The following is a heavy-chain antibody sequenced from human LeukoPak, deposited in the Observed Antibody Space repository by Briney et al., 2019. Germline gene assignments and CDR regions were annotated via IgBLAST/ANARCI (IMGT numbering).Heavy chain of an antibody. J-gene: IGHJ4*02. V-gene: IGHV4-61*01. Sequence: SETLSLTCTVSGGSVSSGSYSWSRIRQPPGKGLGWIGYIHYSGNINSNPSLKSRVTLSVDTSKNQFSLKLNSVTAADTAVYYCARSPRQQLGPPDYWGQGTLVTVSS. CDR3: ARSPRQQLGPPDY. CDR2: IHYSGNI. CDR1: GGSVSSGSYS. D-gene: IGHD6-13*01.